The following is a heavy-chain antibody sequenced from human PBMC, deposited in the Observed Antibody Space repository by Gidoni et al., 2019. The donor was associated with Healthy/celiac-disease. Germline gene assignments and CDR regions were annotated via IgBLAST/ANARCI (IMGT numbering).Heavy chain of an antibody. CDR2: IIPICGTA. D-gene: IGHD3-10*01. Sequence: QVQLVQSGAEVKNPGSSVKVSCQASGGTFSSSALSWVRQAPGPGLEWMGGIIPICGTANYAQKFQGRVTITADESTSTAYMELSSLRSEDTAVYYCARDPGSYYGSGSYYLFDYWGQGTLVTVSS. CDR1: GGTFSSSA. J-gene: IGHJ4*02. V-gene: IGHV1-69*01. CDR3: ARDPGSYYGSGSYYLFDY.